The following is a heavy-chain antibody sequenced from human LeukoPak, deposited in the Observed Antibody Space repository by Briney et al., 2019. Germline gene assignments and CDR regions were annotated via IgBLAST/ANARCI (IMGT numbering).Heavy chain of an antibody. J-gene: IGHJ4*02. CDR3: ARVAVAGLDY. Sequence: SETLSLTCTVSGGSISSGGYSWSWIRQHPGKGLEWIGYIYYSGSTYYNPSLKSRVTISVDTSKNQFSLKLSSVTAADTAVYYCARVAVAGLDYWGQGTLVTVSS. V-gene: IGHV4-31*03. CDR1: GGSISSGGYS. CDR2: IYYSGST. D-gene: IGHD6-19*01.